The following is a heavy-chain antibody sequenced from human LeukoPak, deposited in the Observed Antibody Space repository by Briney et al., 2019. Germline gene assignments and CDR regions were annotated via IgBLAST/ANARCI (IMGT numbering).Heavy chain of an antibody. CDR2: ISWNSGSI. V-gene: IGHV3-9*03. J-gene: IGHJ4*02. CDR3: AKASSPYYGSGSYALYDY. CDR1: GFTFDDYA. Sequence: PGRSLRLSCAASGFTFDDYAMHWVRQAPGKGLEWVSGISWNSGSIGYADSVKGQFTISRDNAKNSLYLQMNSLRAEDMALYYCAKASSPYYGSGSYALYDYWGQGTLVTVSS. D-gene: IGHD3-10*01.